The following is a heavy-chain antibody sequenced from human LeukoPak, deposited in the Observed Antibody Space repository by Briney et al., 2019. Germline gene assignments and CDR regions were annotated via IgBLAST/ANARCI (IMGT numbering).Heavy chain of an antibody. CDR3: ARTGGSFYFYYMDV. D-gene: IGHD1-26*01. CDR1: GGSFSTYY. J-gene: IGHJ6*03. CDR2: INHSGST. Sequence: SETLSLTCAVYGGSFSTYYWTWIRQSPGKGLEWIGEINHSGSTTYSPSLKSRVTISVDKSKNQFSLRLSSVTAADTAVYHCARTGGSFYFYYMDVWGKGTTVTVSS. V-gene: IGHV4-34*01.